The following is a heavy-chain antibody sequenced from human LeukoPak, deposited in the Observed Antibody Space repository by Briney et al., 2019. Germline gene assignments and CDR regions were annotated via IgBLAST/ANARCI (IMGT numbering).Heavy chain of an antibody. V-gene: IGHV4-34*01. J-gene: IGHJ4*02. CDR1: GFTFRDYY. CDR3: ARAPRYGIAARRAVFDY. Sequence: GSLRLSCAASGFTFRDYYMSWIRQAPGKGLEWIGEINHSGSTNYNPSLKSRVTISVDTSKNQFSLKLSSVTAADTAVYYCARAPRYGIAARRAVFDYWGQGTLVTVSS. CDR2: INHSGST. D-gene: IGHD6-6*01.